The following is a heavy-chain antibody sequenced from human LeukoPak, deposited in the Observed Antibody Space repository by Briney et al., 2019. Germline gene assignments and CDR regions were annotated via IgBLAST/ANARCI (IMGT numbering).Heavy chain of an antibody. CDR2: IYYSGST. CDR3: VRSVLQWPVNWFDP. CDR1: GGSISSYY. Sequence: SETLSLTCTVSGGSISSYYWSWIRQPPGKGLEWIGYIYYSGSTNYNPSLKSRVTISVDTSKNQFSLKLSSVTAADTAVYYCVRSVLQWPVNWFDPWGQGTLVTVSS. D-gene: IGHD6-19*01. J-gene: IGHJ5*02. V-gene: IGHV4-59*08.